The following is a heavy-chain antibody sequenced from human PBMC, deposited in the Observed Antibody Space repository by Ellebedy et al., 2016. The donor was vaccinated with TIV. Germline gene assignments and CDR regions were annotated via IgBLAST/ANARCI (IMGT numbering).Heavy chain of an antibody. V-gene: IGHV3-30*03. CDR2: ISYDGSNK. CDR3: ARESHYYYDSSGYYDY. J-gene: IGHJ4*02. CDR1: GFTFSSYG. D-gene: IGHD3-22*01. Sequence: GGSLRLSXAASGFTFSSYGMHWVRQAPGKGLEWVAVISYDGSNKYYADSVKGRFTISRDNAKNSLYLQMNSLRDEDTAVYYCARESHYYYDSSGYYDYWGQGTLVTVSS.